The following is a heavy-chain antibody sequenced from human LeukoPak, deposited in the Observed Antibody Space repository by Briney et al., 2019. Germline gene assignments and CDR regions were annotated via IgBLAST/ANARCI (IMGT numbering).Heavy chain of an antibody. D-gene: IGHD5-24*01. CDR3: ASPSRVDGYNFFDY. J-gene: IGHJ4*02. Sequence: PGGSLRLSCAASGFTFSSYAMHWVRQAPGKGLEWVAVISYDGSNKYYADSVKGRFTVSRDNSKNTLYPQMNSLRAEDTAVYYCASPSRVDGYNFFDYWGQGTLVTVSS. V-gene: IGHV3-30*04. CDR2: ISYDGSNK. CDR1: GFTFSSYA.